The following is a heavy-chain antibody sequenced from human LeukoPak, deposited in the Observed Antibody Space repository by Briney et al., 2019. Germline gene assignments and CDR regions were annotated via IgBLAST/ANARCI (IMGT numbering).Heavy chain of an antibody. CDR3: ARPSHRDYHFDY. Sequence: SETLSLTCTVSGGSISSSSYYWGWIRQPPGKELEWIGSIYYSGSTYYNPSLKSRVTISVDTSKNQFSLKLISVTAPDTAVYYRARPSHRDYHFDYCGEGTMVTVSS. CDR1: GGSISSSSYY. D-gene: IGHD4-17*01. CDR2: IYYSGST. J-gene: IGHJ4*02. V-gene: IGHV4-39*01.